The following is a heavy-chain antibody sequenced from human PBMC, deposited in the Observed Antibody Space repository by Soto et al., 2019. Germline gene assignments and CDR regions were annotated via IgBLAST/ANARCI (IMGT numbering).Heavy chain of an antibody. V-gene: IGHV1-3*01. J-gene: IGHJ6*02. Sequence: ASVKVSCKASGYTFTSYGIHWVRQAPGQRLEWMGWLNAGNGNTEYSQRFQGRVTISRDTSASTAYMELSSLRSEDTAVYYCARDLFPLRYFDWEHYYFGMDVWGQGTTVTVSS. D-gene: IGHD3-9*01. CDR2: LNAGNGNT. CDR3: ARDLFPLRYFDWEHYYFGMDV. CDR1: GYTFTSYG.